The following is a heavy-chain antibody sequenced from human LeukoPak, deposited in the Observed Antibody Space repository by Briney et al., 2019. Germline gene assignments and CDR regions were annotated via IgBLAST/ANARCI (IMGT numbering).Heavy chain of an antibody. CDR3: ARGAESIVGARGNFDY. CDR1: GGSISSYY. J-gene: IGHJ4*02. V-gene: IGHV4-4*07. D-gene: IGHD1-26*01. CDR2: IYTSGST. Sequence: LETLSLTCMVSGGSISSYYWSWVRQPAGKGLEWIGRIYTSGSTNYNPSLKSRVTMSVDTSKNQFSLKLSSVTAADTAVYYCARGAESIVGARGNFDYWGQGTLVTVSS.